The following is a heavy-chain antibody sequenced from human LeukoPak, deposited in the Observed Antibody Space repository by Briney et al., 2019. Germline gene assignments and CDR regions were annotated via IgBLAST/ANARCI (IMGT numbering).Heavy chain of an antibody. CDR2: ISVYKGHT. CDR1: GYAFNSYD. J-gene: IGHJ5*02. CDR3: ARPYLQSETLSASFDP. V-gene: IGHV1-18*01. Sequence: ASVKVSCTASGYAFNSYDISWVRQAPGQGLEWLGWISVYKGHTSYAQRLQGRVTMTTDTSTSTAYMELRGLRSDDTAVYYCARPYLQSETLSASFDPWGQGTLVTVSS. D-gene: IGHD1-14*01.